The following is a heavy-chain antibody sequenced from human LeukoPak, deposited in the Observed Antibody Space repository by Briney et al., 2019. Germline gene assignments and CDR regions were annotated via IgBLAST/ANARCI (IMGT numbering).Heavy chain of an antibody. CDR3: ARGRGNTALGWFDP. Sequence: SETLSLTCTVSGGSISSSSYYWGWIRQPPGKGLEWIGSIYYGGRTYYNPSLKSRVTISVDTSKNQFSLKLSSVTAADTAVYYCARGRGNTALGWFDPWGQGTLVTVSS. CDR1: GGSISSSSYY. CDR2: IYYGGRT. V-gene: IGHV4-39*07. J-gene: IGHJ5*02. D-gene: IGHD4-23*01.